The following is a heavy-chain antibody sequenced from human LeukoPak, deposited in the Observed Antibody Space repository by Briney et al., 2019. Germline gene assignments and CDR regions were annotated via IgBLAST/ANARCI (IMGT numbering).Heavy chain of an antibody. CDR1: GFTFRNYA. CDR3: AKGDSYDYVWGSYRYTPTHFDY. V-gene: IGHV3-23*01. CDR2: ISGSGGST. J-gene: IGHJ4*02. D-gene: IGHD3-16*02. Sequence: GGSLRLSCAASGFTFRNYAMTWVRQAPGKGLEWVSAISGSGGSTHYADSVKGRFTISRDNFKNTLYLQMNSLRAEDTALYYCAKGDSYDYVWGSYRYTPTHFDYWGQGTLVTVSS.